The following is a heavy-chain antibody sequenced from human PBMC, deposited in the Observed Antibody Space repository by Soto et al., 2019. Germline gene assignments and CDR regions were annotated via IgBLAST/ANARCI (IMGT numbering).Heavy chain of an antibody. J-gene: IGHJ5*02. CDR1: GYSFPNNY. CDR2: MNPGSGDT. D-gene: IGHD3-10*01. Sequence: ASMKGSCQGSGYSFPNNYVRWGRQATGQGLEWMGWMNPGSGDTGYAQKFQGRVTMTRDISIATAYMELSGLRSDDTAIYYCARMATFGSLNWFDPWGQGTLVTVSS. V-gene: IGHV1-8*01. CDR3: ARMATFGSLNWFDP.